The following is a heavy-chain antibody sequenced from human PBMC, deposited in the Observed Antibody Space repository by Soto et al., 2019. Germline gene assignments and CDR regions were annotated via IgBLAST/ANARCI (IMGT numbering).Heavy chain of an antibody. V-gene: IGHV4-28*01. CDR3: ARNPGSNYPPYYYYGMDV. CDR1: GYSISSSNW. Sequence: SGYSISSSNWWGWIRQPPGKGLEWIGYIYYSGSTYYNPSLKSRVTMSVDTSKNQFSLKLSSVTAVDTAVYYCARNPGSNYPPYYYYGMDVWGQGTTVTVSS. J-gene: IGHJ6*02. CDR2: IYYSGST. D-gene: IGHD4-4*01.